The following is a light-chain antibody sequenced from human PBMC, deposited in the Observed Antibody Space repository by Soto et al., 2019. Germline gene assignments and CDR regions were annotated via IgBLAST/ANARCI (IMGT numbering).Light chain of an antibody. Sequence: EIVLTQSPGTLSLSPGERATLSCRASQSVSSSYLAWYQRKPGQAPRLLIYGASSRATGIPDRFSGSGSGTDFTLTISRLEPEDFAAYYCQQYGSSPSFGQGTKV. J-gene: IGKJ1*01. CDR2: GAS. V-gene: IGKV3-20*01. CDR3: QQYGSSPS. CDR1: QSVSSSY.